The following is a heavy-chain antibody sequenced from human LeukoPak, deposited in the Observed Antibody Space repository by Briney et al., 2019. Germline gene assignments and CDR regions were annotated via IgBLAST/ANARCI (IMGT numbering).Heavy chain of an antibody. CDR3: AREGWLQGNWFDP. CDR1: GYTFTGYY. Sequence: GASVKVSCKASGYTFTGYYMHWVRQAPGQGLEWMGWINPNSGGTNYAQKFQGRVTMTRDTSISTAYMEPSRLRSDDTAVYYCAREGWLQGNWFDPWGQGTLVTVSS. CDR2: INPNSGGT. D-gene: IGHD5-24*01. V-gene: IGHV1-2*02. J-gene: IGHJ5*02.